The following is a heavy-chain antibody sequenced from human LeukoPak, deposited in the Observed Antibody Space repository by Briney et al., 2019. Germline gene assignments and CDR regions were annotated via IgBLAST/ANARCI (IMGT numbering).Heavy chain of an antibody. V-gene: IGHV3-23*01. CDR3: AKAGYSYGYNWFDP. D-gene: IGHD5-18*01. CDR2: ISGSGGST. Sequence: KPGGSLRLSCAASGFTFSSYAMSWVRQAPGKGLEWVSAISGSGGSTYYADSVKGRFTISRDNSKNTLYLQMNSLRAEDTAVYYCAKAGYSYGYNWFDPWGQGTLVTVSS. CDR1: GFTFSSYA. J-gene: IGHJ5*02.